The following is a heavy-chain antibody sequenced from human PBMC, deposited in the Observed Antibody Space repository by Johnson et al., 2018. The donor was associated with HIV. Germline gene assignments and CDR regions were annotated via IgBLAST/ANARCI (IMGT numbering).Heavy chain of an antibody. V-gene: IGHV3-74*01. CDR2: INSDGSST. CDR1: GFTFNTNW. Sequence: VQLVESGGDLVQPGGSLRLSCVGSGFTFNTNWMHWVRQAPGKGLVWVSRINSDGSSTSYADSVKGRFTISRDSSKNTLYLQMNSLRAEDTAVYYCARDLSGSSTVLSDAFDIWGQGTMVTVSS. J-gene: IGHJ3*02. CDR3: ARDLSGSSTVLSDAFDI. D-gene: IGHD1-26*01.